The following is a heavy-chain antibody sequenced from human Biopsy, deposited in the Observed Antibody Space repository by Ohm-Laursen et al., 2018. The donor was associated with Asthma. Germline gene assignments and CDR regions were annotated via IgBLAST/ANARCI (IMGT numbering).Heavy chain of an antibody. CDR3: ARVDGVVEAATRLGGMDV. D-gene: IGHD2-15*01. J-gene: IGHJ6*02. CDR2: ISFDGSNK. CDR1: GFTFSSFG. V-gene: IGHV3-30*03. Sequence: SLRLSCAATGFTFSSFGMHWVRQTPAKGLEWVAVISFDGSNKYYADSVKGRFTISRDNSKNTLYLQMTSLSAEDSAVYYCARVDGVVEAATRLGGMDVWGQGTTVTVSS.